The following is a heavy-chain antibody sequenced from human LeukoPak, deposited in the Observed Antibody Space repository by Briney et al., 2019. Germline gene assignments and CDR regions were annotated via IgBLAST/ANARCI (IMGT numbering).Heavy chain of an antibody. CDR2: INPNSGGT. J-gene: IGHJ4*02. CDR1: GYTFTGYY. Sequence: ASVKVSCKASGYTFTGYYMHWVRQAPGQGLEWMGWINPNSGGTNYAQKFQGRVTMTRDTSISTAYMELSRLRSDDTAVYYCARYYYGEGMAEYWGQGTLVTVSS. CDR3: ARYYYGEGMAEY. D-gene: IGHD3-10*01. V-gene: IGHV1-2*02.